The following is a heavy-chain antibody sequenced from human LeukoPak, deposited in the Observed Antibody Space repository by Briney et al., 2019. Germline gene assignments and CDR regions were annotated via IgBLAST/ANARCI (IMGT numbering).Heavy chain of an antibody. Sequence: ASVKVSCKASGGTFSSYAISWVRQAPGQGLEWMGGIIPIFGTANYAQKFQGRVTITADESTSTAYMELSSLRSEDTAVYYCAREAEQQLSGGDYYYYYGMDVWGQGTTVTVSS. V-gene: IGHV1-69*01. CDR1: GGTFSSYA. CDR3: AREAEQQLSGGDYYYYYGMDV. J-gene: IGHJ6*02. D-gene: IGHD6-13*01. CDR2: IIPIFGTA.